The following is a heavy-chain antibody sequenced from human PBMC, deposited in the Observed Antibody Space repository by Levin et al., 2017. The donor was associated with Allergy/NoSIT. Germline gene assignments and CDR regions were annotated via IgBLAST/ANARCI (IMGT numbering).Heavy chain of an antibody. CDR1: GYTLTELS. V-gene: IGHV1-24*01. CDR2: FDPEDGET. D-gene: IGHD6-13*01. J-gene: IGHJ3*02. Sequence: ASVKVSCKVSGYTLTELSMHWVRQAPGKGLEWMGGFDPEDGETIYAQKFQGRVTMTEDTSTDTAYMELSSLRSEDTAVYYCATVPYSSSWYPRPDIWGQGTMVTVSS. CDR3: ATVPYSSSWYPRPDI.